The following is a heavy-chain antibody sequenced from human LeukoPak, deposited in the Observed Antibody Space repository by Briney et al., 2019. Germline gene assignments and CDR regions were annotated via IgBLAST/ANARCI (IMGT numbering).Heavy chain of an antibody. CDR1: GYTLTELS. D-gene: IGHD6-13*01. Sequence: ASVKVSCKVSGYTLTELSMHWVRQAPGKGLEWMGGFDPEDGETIYAQKFQGRVTMTEDTSTDTAYMELSSLRSEDTAVYYCASSPYSSSWYGGSYYYYYMDVWGQGTLVTVSS. CDR2: FDPEDGET. CDR3: ASSPYSSSWYGGSYYYYYMDV. J-gene: IGHJ6*03. V-gene: IGHV1-24*01.